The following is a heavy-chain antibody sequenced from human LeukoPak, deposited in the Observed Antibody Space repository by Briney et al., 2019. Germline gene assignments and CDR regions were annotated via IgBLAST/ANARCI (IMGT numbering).Heavy chain of an antibody. CDR3: AKGGHYYGSGSYAPYPPHLDFDY. D-gene: IGHD3-10*01. CDR2: ISYDGSNK. V-gene: IGHV3-30*18. J-gene: IGHJ4*02. CDR1: GFTFSSYG. Sequence: PGGSLRLSCAASGFTFSSYGMHWVRQVPGKGLEWVAVISYDGSNKYYADSVKGRFTISRDNSKNTLYLQMNSLRAEDTAVYYCAKGGHYYGSGSYAPYPPHLDFDYWGQGTLVTVSS.